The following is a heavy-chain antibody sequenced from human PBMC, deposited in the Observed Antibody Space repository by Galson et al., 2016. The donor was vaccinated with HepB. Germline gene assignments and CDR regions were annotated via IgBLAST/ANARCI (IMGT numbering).Heavy chain of an antibody. V-gene: IGHV3-7*01. Sequence: SLRLSCAASGFTFTAYWMNWVRQAPGKGLEWVAHIRADGIVSYYAESVRGRFTISRDNAKNTLYLQMNGLRVEETAVYYCSRGMTVSYFDWGQGTLVTVSS. CDR3: SRGMTVSYFD. CDR1: GFTFTAYW. D-gene: IGHD3-10*01. CDR2: IRADGIVS. J-gene: IGHJ4*02.